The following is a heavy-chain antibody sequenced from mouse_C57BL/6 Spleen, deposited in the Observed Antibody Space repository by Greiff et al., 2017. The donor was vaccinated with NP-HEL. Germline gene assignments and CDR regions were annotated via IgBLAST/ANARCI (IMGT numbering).Heavy chain of an antibody. CDR2: ILPGSGST. CDR3: ARGGKTVPDWFAY. J-gene: IGHJ3*01. D-gene: IGHD4-1*01. Sequence: QVQLKESGAELMKPGASVKLSCKATGYTFPGYWIEWVKQRPGHGLEWIGEILPGSGSTNYNEKFKGTATFPADPSSNTAYMQLSSLTTEDSAIYYCARGGKTVPDWFAYWGQGTLVTVSA. CDR1: GYTFPGYW. V-gene: IGHV1-9*01.